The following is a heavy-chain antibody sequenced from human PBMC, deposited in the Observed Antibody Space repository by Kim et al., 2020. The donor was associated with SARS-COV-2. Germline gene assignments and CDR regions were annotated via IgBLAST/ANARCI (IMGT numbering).Heavy chain of an antibody. V-gene: IGHV3-23*01. J-gene: IGHJ1*01. D-gene: IGHD6-13*01. Sequence: GGSLRLSCAASGFTFSSYAMSWVRQAPGKGLEWVAVISGSGGSKYYADSVKGRFTISRDNSKNTLYLQMNSLRAEDTAVYYCAKSPRIAAAAVGWGQGTLVTVSS. CDR1: GFTFSSYA. CDR2: ISGSGGSK. CDR3: AKSPRIAAAAVG.